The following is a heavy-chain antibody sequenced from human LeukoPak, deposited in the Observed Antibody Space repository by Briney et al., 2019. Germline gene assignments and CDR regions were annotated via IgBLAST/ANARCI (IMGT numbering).Heavy chain of an antibody. V-gene: IGHV1-2*02. CDR3: ARGHDYYDSSGHPGPYGMDV. J-gene: IGHJ6*02. D-gene: IGHD3-22*01. CDR2: INPNSGGT. Sequence: GASVKVSCKASGYTFTGYYMHWVRQAPGQGLEWMGWINPNSGGTNYAQKFQGRVTMTRDTSISTAYMELSRLRSDDTAVYYCARGHDYYDSSGHPGPYGMDVWGQGTTVTVSS. CDR1: GYTFTGYY.